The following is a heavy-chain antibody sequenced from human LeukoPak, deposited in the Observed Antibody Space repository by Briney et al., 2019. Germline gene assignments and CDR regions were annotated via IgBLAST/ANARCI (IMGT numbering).Heavy chain of an antibody. D-gene: IGHD3-22*01. CDR1: GFTFSSCA. J-gene: IGHJ4*02. CDR3: AKDYYYDSSGYNKADYFDY. Sequence: PGGSLRLSCAASGFTFSSCAMSWVRQAPGKGLEWVSAISGSGGSTYYADSVKGRFTISRDNSKNTLYLQMNSLRAEDTAVYYCAKDYYYDSSGYNKADYFDYWGQGTLVTVSS. CDR2: ISGSGGST. V-gene: IGHV3-23*01.